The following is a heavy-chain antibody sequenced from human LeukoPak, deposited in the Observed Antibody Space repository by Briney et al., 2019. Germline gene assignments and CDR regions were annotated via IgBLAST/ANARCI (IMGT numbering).Heavy chain of an antibody. D-gene: IGHD6-19*01. J-gene: IGHJ3*02. CDR1: GGTFSSYA. V-gene: IGHV1-69*06. CDR2: IIPIFGTA. Sequence: SVKVSCKASGGTFSSYAISWVRQAPGQGLEWMGGIIPIFGTANYAQKFQGRVTITADKSTSTAYMELSSLRSEDTAVYYCARSYSSGWHDAFGIWGQGTMVTVSS. CDR3: ARSYSSGWHDAFGI.